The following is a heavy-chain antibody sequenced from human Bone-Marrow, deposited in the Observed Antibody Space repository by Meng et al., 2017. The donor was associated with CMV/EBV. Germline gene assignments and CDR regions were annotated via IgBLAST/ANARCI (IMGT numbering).Heavy chain of an antibody. CDR3: ARGGGENAFDL. CDR1: GYTFTSYY. J-gene: IGHJ4*02. CDR2: INFHVGDT. Sequence: ASVKVSCKASGYTFTSYYMHWVRQAPGQGLEWMGRINFHVGDTKLAQSFQDRVTLTADRSTRSTYMELRNLTSDDTAIYYCARGGGENAFDLWGQGTRVTVSS. D-gene: IGHD3-10*01. V-gene: IGHV1-18*04.